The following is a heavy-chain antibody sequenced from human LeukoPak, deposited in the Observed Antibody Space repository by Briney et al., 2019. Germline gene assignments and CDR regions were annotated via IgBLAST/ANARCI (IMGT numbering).Heavy chain of an antibody. J-gene: IGHJ3*02. Sequence: GESLKISCKGSGYGFTSYWIGWVRPMPGKGLEWIGIIYPGDSDTRYSPSFQGQVTISADKSISTAYLQWSSLKASDTAMYYCARQADSSGYYDAFVIWGQGTMVTVSS. CDR1: GYGFTSYW. CDR3: ARQADSSGYYDAFVI. D-gene: IGHD3-22*01. V-gene: IGHV5-51*01. CDR2: IYPGDSDT.